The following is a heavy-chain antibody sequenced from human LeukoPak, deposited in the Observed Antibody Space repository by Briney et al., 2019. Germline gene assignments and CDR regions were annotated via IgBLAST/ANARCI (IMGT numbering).Heavy chain of an antibody. V-gene: IGHV4-59*01. CDR2: IYYSGST. J-gene: IGHJ4*02. CDR1: GGSISSYY. CDR3: ARGSTDLDY. Sequence: PSETLSLTCTVSGGSISSYYWSWTRQPPGKGLEWIGYIYYSGSTNYNPSLKSRVTISVDTSKNQFSLKLSSVTAADTAVYYCARGSTDLDYWGQGTLVTVSS.